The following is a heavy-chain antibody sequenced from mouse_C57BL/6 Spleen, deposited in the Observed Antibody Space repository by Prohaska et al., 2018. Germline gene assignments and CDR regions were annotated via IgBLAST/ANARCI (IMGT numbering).Heavy chain of an antibody. CDR3: ASYAMDY. Sequence: EVKLVESGGGLVQPGGSLSLSCSASGFTFTDSYLSWVRQPPGKALEWLCFIRNKANGYTTEYSASVKGRFTISRDNSQSILYLQMNALRAEDSATYYCASYAMDYWGQGTSVTVSS. J-gene: IGHJ4*01. V-gene: IGHV7-3*01. CDR2: IRNKANGYTT. CDR1: GFTFTDSY.